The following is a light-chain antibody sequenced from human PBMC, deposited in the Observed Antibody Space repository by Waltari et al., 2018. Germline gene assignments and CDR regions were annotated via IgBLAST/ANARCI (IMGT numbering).Light chain of an antibody. CDR2: AAS. Sequence: DIVMTQSPDSLSVSLGERATINCKSSLSILHSSQNKNYLAWYQQKSGQSPKLLIYAASTRESGVPDRFSGSGSGTDFTLTISGLQAEDVAVYYCQQYFSSPLSFGPGTIVDIK. V-gene: IGKV4-1*01. J-gene: IGKJ3*01. CDR1: LSILHSSQNKNY. CDR3: QQYFSSPLS.